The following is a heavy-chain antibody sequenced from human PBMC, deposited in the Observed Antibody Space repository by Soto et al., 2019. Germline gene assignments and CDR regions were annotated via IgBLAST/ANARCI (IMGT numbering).Heavy chain of an antibody. CDR2: INSDGSGT. CDR1: DFTFSNRW. Sequence: PGGSLRLSCVASDFTFSNRWMHWVRQVPGKGLVWVSHINSDGSGTTYADSVKGRFTISRDNAKKTVYLQMNSLRAEDTAVYFCARDNPCALDVWGQGTTVTVSS. CDR3: ARDNPCALDV. J-gene: IGHJ6*02. V-gene: IGHV3-74*03.